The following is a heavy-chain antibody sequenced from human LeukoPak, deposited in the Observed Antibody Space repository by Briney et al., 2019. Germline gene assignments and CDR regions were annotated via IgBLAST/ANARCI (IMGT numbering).Heavy chain of an antibody. CDR2: ISSNGGST. Sequence: GALRLSCSASGFTFSSYAMHWVRQAPGKGLEYVSAISSNGGSTYYAESVKGRFSISRDNSKNTLYLQMSSLRAEDTAVYYCVKDLRGRDGYNSGIGAFDIWGQGTMVTVSS. V-gene: IGHV3-64D*09. J-gene: IGHJ3*02. CDR3: VKDLRGRDGYNSGIGAFDI. D-gene: IGHD5-24*01. CDR1: GFTFSSYA.